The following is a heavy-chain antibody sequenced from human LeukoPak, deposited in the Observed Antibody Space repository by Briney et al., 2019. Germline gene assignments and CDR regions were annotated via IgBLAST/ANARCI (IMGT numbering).Heavy chain of an antibody. Sequence: ASVKVSCKASGYTFTSYGVSWVRQAPGQGLEWMGWISTYNGNTYYAQRLQGRVTMTTDTSTSTVYMELRSLRSDDTAVYYCARPHSYGSTYFDCWGQGTLVTASS. V-gene: IGHV1-18*01. CDR3: ARPHSYGSTYFDC. CDR1: GYTFTSYG. D-gene: IGHD4-17*01. J-gene: IGHJ4*02. CDR2: ISTYNGNT.